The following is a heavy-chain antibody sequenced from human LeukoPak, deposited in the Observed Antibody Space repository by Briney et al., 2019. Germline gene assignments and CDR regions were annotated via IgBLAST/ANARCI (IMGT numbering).Heavy chain of an antibody. CDR2: IIPIFGTA. CDR3: ARGDGDDFDWLFPY. J-gene: IGHJ4*02. Sequence: SVKVSCKASGGTFSSYAISWVRQAPGQGLEWMGGIIPIFGTANYAQKFQGRVTITADESTSTAYMELSSLRSEDTAVYYCARGDGDDFDWLFPYWGQGTLVNVSS. CDR1: GGTFSSYA. V-gene: IGHV1-69*13. D-gene: IGHD3-9*01.